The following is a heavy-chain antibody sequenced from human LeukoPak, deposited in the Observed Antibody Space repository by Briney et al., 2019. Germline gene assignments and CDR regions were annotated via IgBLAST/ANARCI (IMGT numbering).Heavy chain of an antibody. D-gene: IGHD5-12*01. CDR1: GYTFTSYY. V-gene: IGHV1-46*01. Sequence: ALVKLSCKASGYTFTSYYMHWVRQAPEQGLEWMGIINPSGGSTSYAQKFQGRVTMTRDTSTSTVYMELSSLRSEDTAVYYCAREEIVAAAYFYYYYYMDVWGKGTTVTVSS. J-gene: IGHJ6*03. CDR2: INPSGGST. CDR3: AREEIVAAAYFYYYYYMDV.